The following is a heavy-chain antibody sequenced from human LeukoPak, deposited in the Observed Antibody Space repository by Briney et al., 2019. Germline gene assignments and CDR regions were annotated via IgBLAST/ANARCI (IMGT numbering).Heavy chain of an antibody. D-gene: IGHD5-18*01. CDR3: AREGYSYLVYYFDN. CDR1: GFTFSNYW. CDR2: IKQDGSEK. Sequence: PGGSLRLSCAASGFTFSNYWMSWVRQAPGKGLEWVANIKQDGSEKYYVDSVKGRFTISRDNAKSSLYLQMNSLTAEDTAVYYCAREGYSYLVYYFDNWGQGTLVTVCS. J-gene: IGHJ4*02. V-gene: IGHV3-7*01.